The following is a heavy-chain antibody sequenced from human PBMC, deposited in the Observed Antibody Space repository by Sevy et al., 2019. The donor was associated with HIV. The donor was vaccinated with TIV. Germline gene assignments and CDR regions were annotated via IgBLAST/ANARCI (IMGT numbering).Heavy chain of an antibody. V-gene: IGHV3-49*04. CDR2: LKSDVYGGTV. D-gene: IGHD6-13*01. J-gene: IGHJ4*02. CDR1: GFTFGDYC. Sequence: GGSLRLSCTASGFTFGDYCMSWVRQAPGKGLEWVAFLKSDVYGGTVDHATSVRGRFVISMYDSKTIAYLQMNDLKTEDTGVYYCTRWKAAQSIFDYWGQGALVTVSS. CDR3: TRWKAAQSIFDY.